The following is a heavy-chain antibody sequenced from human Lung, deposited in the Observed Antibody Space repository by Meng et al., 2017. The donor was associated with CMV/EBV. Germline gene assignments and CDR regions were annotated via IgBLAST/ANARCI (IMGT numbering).Heavy chain of an antibody. CDR2: IKQDGSEK. Sequence: GESXKISCVASEFTFGSYWMSWVRQAPGKGLEWVANIKQDGSEKYYVDSAKGRFTVSRDNAKNSLYLQMNSLRAEDTAIYYCARDPMRTGSGCFDIWGQGTXVTVSS. V-gene: IGHV3-7*01. CDR3: ARDPMRTGSGCFDI. CDR1: EFTFGSYW. D-gene: IGHD1-26*01. J-gene: IGHJ3*02.